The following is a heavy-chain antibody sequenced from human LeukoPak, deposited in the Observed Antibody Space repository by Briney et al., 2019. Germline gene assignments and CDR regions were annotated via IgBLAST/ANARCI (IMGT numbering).Heavy chain of an antibody. CDR1: GGSIMTTNW. D-gene: IGHD1-26*01. J-gene: IGHJ4*02. CDR3: TRGSGAFSPFGF. Sequence: PSGTLSLTCDVSGGSIMTTNWWSWVRQPPNKGLEWIGEVHLSGATNYNPSLESRVTMSIDTSKNHLSLELTSVTAADTAMYYCTRGSGAFSPFGFWGQGTLVTVSS. CDR2: VHLSGAT. V-gene: IGHV4-4*02.